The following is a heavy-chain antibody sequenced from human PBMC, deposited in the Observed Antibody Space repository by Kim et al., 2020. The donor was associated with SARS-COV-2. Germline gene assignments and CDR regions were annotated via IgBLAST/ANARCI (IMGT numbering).Heavy chain of an antibody. J-gene: IGHJ4*02. CDR3: PRGSTVTRDY. Sequence: SETLSLTCTVSGGSISSGGYYWSWIRQHPGKGLEWIGYIYYSGSTYYNPSLKSRVTISVDTSKNQFSLKLSSVTAADTTVYYCPRGSTVTRDYWGQGTLVTVSS. V-gene: IGHV4-31*03. D-gene: IGHD4-17*01. CDR1: GGSISSGGYY. CDR2: IYYSGST.